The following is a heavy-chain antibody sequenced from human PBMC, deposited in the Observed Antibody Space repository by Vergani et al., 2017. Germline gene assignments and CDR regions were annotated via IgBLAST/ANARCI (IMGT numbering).Heavy chain of an antibody. Sequence: QVQLQESGPGLVKTSETLSLTCTVSGGSISSYYWSWIRQPPGKGLEWIGYIYYSGSTNYNPSLKSRVTISVDTSKNQFSLKLSSVTAADTAVYYCARIGGAAADLFWFDPWGQGTLVTVSS. D-gene: IGHD6-13*01. CDR3: ARIGGAAADLFWFDP. CDR2: IYYSGST. J-gene: IGHJ5*02. V-gene: IGHV4-59*01. CDR1: GGSISSYY.